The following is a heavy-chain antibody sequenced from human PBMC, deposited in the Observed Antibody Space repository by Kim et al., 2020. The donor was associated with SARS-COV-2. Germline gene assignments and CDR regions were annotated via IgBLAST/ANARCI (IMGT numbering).Heavy chain of an antibody. CDR3: ATVIPGIAVAGAEYFQH. D-gene: IGHD6-19*01. J-gene: IGHJ1*01. Sequence: ASVKVSCKVSGYTLTELSMHWVRQAPGKGLEWMGGFDPEDGETIYAQKFQGRVTMTEDTSTDTAYMELSSLRSEDTAVYYCATVIPGIAVAGAEYFQHWGQGTLVTVSS. V-gene: IGHV1-24*01. CDR2: FDPEDGET. CDR1: GYTLTELS.